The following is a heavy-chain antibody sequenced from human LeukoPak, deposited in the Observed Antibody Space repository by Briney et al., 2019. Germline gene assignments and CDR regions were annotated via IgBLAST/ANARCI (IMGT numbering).Heavy chain of an antibody. CDR1: GGSISSGSYY. CDR2: IYTSGST. J-gene: IGHJ2*01. D-gene: IGHD6-19*01. V-gene: IGHV4-61*02. CDR3: ARDSGWYAWYFDL. Sequence: PSETLSLTCTVSGGSISSGSYYWSWIRQPAGKGLEWIGRIYTSGSTNYNTSLKSRVTISVDTSKNQFSLKLSSVTAADTAVYYCARDSGWYAWYFDLWGRGTLVTVSS.